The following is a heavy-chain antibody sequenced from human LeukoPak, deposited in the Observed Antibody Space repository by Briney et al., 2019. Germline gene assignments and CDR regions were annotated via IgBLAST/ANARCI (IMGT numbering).Heavy chain of an antibody. CDR1: GYTFTSYY. CDR2: INPSGGST. CDR3: ARDPGTTVVTKYYFDY. J-gene: IGHJ4*02. Sequence: GASVTVSCTASGYTFTSYYMHWVRQAPGQGLEWMGIINPSGGSTSYAQKFQGRVTMTRDTSTSTVYMELSSLRSEDTAVYYCARDPGTTVVTKYYFDYWGQGTLVTVSS. D-gene: IGHD4-23*01. V-gene: IGHV1-46*01.